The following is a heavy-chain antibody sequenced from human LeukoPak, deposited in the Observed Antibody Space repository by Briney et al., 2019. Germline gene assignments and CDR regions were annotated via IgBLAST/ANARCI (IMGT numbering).Heavy chain of an antibody. CDR3: ARDGGSYSIDY. D-gene: IGHD1-26*01. V-gene: IGHV3-7*01. Sequence: GGSLRLSCATSGFTFSSYWMSWVRQAPGKGLEWVAYINQDGSEKNYADSVKGRFTVSRDNAKNSLFLEMNSLRAEDTAVYYCARDGGSYSIDYWGQGTLVTVSS. J-gene: IGHJ4*02. CDR2: INQDGSEK. CDR1: GFTFSSYW.